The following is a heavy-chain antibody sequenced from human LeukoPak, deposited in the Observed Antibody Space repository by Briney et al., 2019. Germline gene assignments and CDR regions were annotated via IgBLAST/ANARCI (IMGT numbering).Heavy chain of an antibody. CDR3: VRAGAVATMYNWFDP. Sequence: GASVKVSCKASGYTFTGYYMHWVRQAPGQGLEWMGWINPNSGGTNYAQKFQGRVTMTRDTSISTAYMELSRLRSDDTAVYYCVRAGAVATMYNWFDPWGQGTLVTVSS. CDR1: GYTFTGYY. J-gene: IGHJ5*02. D-gene: IGHD6-19*01. V-gene: IGHV1-2*02. CDR2: INPNSGGT.